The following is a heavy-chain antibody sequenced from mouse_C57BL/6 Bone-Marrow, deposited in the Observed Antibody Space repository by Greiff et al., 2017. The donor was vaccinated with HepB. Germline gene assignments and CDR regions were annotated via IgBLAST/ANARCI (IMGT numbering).Heavy chain of an antibody. CDR1: GFNIKDDY. V-gene: IGHV14-4*01. CDR2: IDPENGDT. Sequence: EVQLQQSGAELVRPGASVKLSCTASGFNIKDDYMHWVKQRPEQGLEWIGWIDPENGDTAYASKFQGKATITADTSSNTAYLQLSSLTSEDTAVYYCTKELPWFAYWGQGTLVTVSA. J-gene: IGHJ3*01. CDR3: TKELPWFAY.